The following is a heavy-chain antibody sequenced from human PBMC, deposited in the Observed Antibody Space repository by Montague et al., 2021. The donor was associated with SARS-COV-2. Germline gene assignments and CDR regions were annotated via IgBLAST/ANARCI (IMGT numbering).Heavy chain of an antibody. CDR2: IYYSGNT. J-gene: IGHJ5*01. CDR1: GGSISSSSYY. V-gene: IGHV4-39*01. CDR3: ARVRIQIWSGQWFDP. D-gene: IGHD5-18*01. Sequence: SETLSPTSTVSGGSISSSSYYWGWLRQPQGKGLEWIGNIYYSGNTYYXPSLKSRVTISVDTSKYQFSLKLSSVTAADTAVYYCARVRIQIWSGQWFDPWGQGTLVTVSS.